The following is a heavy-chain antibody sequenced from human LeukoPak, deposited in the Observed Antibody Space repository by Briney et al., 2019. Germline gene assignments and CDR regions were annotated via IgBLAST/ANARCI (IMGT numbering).Heavy chain of an antibody. J-gene: IGHJ4*02. Sequence: PGGSLRLSCAASGFAFGHYTMHWVRQAPGKGLEWVSGISWNSGGIGYADSVKGRFTISRDNAKNSLYLQMNSLRPEDTALYYCAKDEDYNSGSYIDYWGQGTLVTVSS. CDR3: AKDEDYNSGSYIDY. V-gene: IGHV3-9*01. CDR1: GFAFGHYT. CDR2: ISWNSGGI. D-gene: IGHD3-10*01.